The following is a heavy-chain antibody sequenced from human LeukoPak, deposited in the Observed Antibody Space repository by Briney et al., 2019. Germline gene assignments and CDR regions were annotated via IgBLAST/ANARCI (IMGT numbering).Heavy chain of an antibody. V-gene: IGHV3-33*01. Sequence: GGSLRLSCAASGFTLSSYGMHWVRQAPGKGLEWVAVIWYDGSNKYYADSVKGRFTISRDNSKNTLYLQMNSLRAEDTAVYYCAASKGLTDAFDIWGQGTMVTVSS. CDR2: IWYDGSNK. CDR3: AASKGLTDAFDI. CDR1: GFTLSSYG. D-gene: IGHD6-19*01. J-gene: IGHJ3*02.